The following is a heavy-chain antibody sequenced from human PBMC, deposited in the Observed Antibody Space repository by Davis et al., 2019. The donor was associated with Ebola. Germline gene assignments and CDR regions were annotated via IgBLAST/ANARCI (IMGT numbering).Heavy chain of an antibody. CDR3: ARDSLGMDV. CDR1: GGSISSYY. Sequence: MPSETLSLTCTVSGGSISSYYWSWIRQPPGKGLEWIGYIYYSGSTNYNPSLKSRVTISVDTSKNQFSLKLSSVTAADTAVYYCARDSLGMDVWGQGTTVTVSS. V-gene: IGHV4-59*01. J-gene: IGHJ6*02. CDR2: IYYSGST.